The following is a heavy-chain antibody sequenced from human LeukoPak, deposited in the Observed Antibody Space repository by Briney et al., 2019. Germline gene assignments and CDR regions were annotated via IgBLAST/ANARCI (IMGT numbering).Heavy chain of an antibody. J-gene: IGHJ4*02. Sequence: GGSLRLSCAASGFTFSTYTMNWVRQAPGKGLEWVSSISSSSSYIYYADSVKGRFTISRDNAKNSLYLQMNSLRAEDTAIYYCATYRQVLLPFESWGQGTLVTVSS. CDR3: ATYRQVLLPFES. D-gene: IGHD2-8*02. CDR2: ISSSSSYI. CDR1: GFTFSTYT. V-gene: IGHV3-21*04.